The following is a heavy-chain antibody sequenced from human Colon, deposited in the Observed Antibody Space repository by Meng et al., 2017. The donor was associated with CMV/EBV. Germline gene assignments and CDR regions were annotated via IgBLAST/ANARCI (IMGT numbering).Heavy chain of an antibody. CDR1: GYPFINNN. Sequence: ASVMVSCKASGYPFINNNFNWVRQATGQGLEWMGWMNPNSGETGFAQKFQGRITMTRDTSISTAYLELSTLRSEDTALYFCAVIVPATDYSYGTDVWGQGTTVTVSS. V-gene: IGHV1-8*01. J-gene: IGHJ6*02. CDR2: MNPNSGET. D-gene: IGHD3-16*02. CDR3: AVIVPATDYSYGTDV.